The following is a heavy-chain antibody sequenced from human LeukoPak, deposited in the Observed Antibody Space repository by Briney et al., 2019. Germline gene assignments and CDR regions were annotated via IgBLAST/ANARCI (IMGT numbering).Heavy chain of an antibody. D-gene: IGHD3-10*01. CDR3: ARGWVTMVRGVIITDYYYYMDV. Sequence: SETLSLTCAVYGGSFSGYYWSWIRQPPGKGLEWIGGINHSGSTNYNPSLKSRVTISVDTSKNQFSLKLSSVTAADTAVYYCARGWVTMVRGVIITDYYYYMDVWGKGTTVTVSS. CDR1: GGSFSGYY. CDR2: INHSGST. J-gene: IGHJ6*03. V-gene: IGHV4-34*01.